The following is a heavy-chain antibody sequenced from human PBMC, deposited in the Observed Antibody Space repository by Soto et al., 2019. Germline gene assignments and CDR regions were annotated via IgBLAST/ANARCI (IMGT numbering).Heavy chain of an antibody. V-gene: IGHV3-64*01. CDR1: GFTFSSYA. CDR2: ISSNGGST. CDR3: ARDLDNWNDAPLDY. D-gene: IGHD1-20*01. J-gene: IGHJ4*02. Sequence: GGSLRLSCAASGFTFSSYAMHWVRQAPGKGLEYVSAISSNGGSTYYANSVKGRFTISRDNSKNTLYLQMGSLRAEDMAVYYCARDLDNWNDAPLDYWGQGTLVTVSS.